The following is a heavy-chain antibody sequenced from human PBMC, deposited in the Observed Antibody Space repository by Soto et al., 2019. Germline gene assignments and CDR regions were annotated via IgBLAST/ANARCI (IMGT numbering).Heavy chain of an antibody. CDR1: GYTFSSYE. J-gene: IGHJ4*02. CDR2: ISSSGSTI. Sequence: GGSLRLSCAASGYTFSSYEVNWVRQAPGKGLEWVSYISSSGSTIYYADSVKGRFTISRDNAKNSLYLQMNSLRAEDTAVYYCARGREYCSGGSCYETFDYWGQGTLVTVSS. D-gene: IGHD2-15*01. CDR3: ARGREYCSGGSCYETFDY. V-gene: IGHV3-48*03.